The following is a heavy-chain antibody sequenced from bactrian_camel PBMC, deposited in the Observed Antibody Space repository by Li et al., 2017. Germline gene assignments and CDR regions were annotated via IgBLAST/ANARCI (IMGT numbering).Heavy chain of an antibody. V-gene: IGHV3S1*01. Sequence: HVQLVESGGGLVRPGGSLRLSCAASGFTFSRFWMYWVRQPPGKGLEWVSTVDSGGGTTYYADSVKGRSTISRDNVKNTVYLQMNNLQPEDTVVYYCARDVVGSWSYGGYWGQGTQVTVSS. J-gene: IGHJ4*01. CDR3: ARDVVGSWSYGGY. CDR1: GFTFSRFW. D-gene: IGHD2*01. CDR2: VDSGGGTT.